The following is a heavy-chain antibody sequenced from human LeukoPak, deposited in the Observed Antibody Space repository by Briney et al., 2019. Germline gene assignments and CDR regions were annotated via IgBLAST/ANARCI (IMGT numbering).Heavy chain of an antibody. J-gene: IGHJ4*02. CDR1: GFSFGSYP. Sequence: GGSLRLSCVVSGFSFGSYPMSWVRQAPGKGLEWVSVISETGGVTHYADSMKGRFTISRDHIKNTLNLQMNSLRAEDTAIYYCARDSSHYLGSSDYWGQGTLVTVSS. D-gene: IGHD6-6*01. V-gene: IGHV3-23*01. CDR2: ISETGGVT. CDR3: ARDSSHYLGSSDY.